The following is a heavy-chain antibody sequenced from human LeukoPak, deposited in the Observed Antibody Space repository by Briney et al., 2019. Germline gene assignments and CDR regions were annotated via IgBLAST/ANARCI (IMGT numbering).Heavy chain of an antibody. CDR1: GGSFSGYY. V-gene: IGHV4-34*01. D-gene: IGHD7-27*01. CDR2: INHSGST. Sequence: SETLSLTCAVYGGSFSGYYWSWIRQPPGKGLEWIGEINHSGSTNYNPSLKSRVTISVDTSKNQFSLKLSSVTAADTAVYYCATGDGWSAFDIWGQGTMVTVSS. J-gene: IGHJ3*02. CDR3: ATGDGWSAFDI.